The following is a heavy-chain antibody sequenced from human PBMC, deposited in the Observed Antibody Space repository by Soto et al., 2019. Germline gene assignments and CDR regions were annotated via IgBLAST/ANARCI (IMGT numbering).Heavy chain of an antibody. CDR2: ISYDGSNK. CDR3: AREYDFWSGYDYYGMEV. D-gene: IGHD3-3*01. CDR1: GFTFSSYA. J-gene: IGHJ6*02. Sequence: GGSLRLSCAASGFTFSSYAMHWVRQAPGKGLEWVAVISYDGSNKYYADSVKGRFTISRDNSKNTLYLQMNSLRAEDTAVYYCAREYDFWSGYDYYGMEVWGQGTTVTVSS. V-gene: IGHV3-30-3*01.